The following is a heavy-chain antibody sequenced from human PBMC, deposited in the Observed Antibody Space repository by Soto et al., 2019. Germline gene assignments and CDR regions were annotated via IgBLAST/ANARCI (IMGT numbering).Heavy chain of an antibody. V-gene: IGHV3-21*01. CDR1: GFTFISYS. Sequence: GGSLRLSCVASGFTFISYSINWVRQAPGKGLEWVSSISSSANYIYYADSVKGRFTVSRDNAKNSMYLQMNSLRAEDTAVYYCARGSLSYFDYWGQGPLVTVSS. CDR2: ISSSANYI. CDR3: ARGSLSYFDY. J-gene: IGHJ4*02. D-gene: IGHD3-10*01.